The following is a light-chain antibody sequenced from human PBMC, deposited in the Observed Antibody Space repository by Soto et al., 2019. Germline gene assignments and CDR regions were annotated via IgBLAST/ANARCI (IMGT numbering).Light chain of an antibody. CDR3: QQSYNGPFT. J-gene: IGKJ3*01. V-gene: IGKV1-39*01. Sequence: DIQITQSPSSLSASVGDRVTVTCRAGQSISRYLNWYQQRXGKAPKXXSYSASTLQTGVPSRFSGSGSGTEFTLTISSLQPEDFATYYCQQSYNGPFTFGPGTKVDI. CDR2: SAS. CDR1: QSISRY.